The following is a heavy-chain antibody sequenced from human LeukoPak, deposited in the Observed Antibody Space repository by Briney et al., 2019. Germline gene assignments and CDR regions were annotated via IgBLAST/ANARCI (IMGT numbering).Heavy chain of an antibody. V-gene: IGHV1-24*01. Sequence: GASVKVSCKVSGYTLTELSMHWVRQAAGKGLEWMGGFDPEDGETIYAQKFQGRVTMTEDTSTDTAYMELSSLRSEDTAVYYCATAAWGSGSYYYFDYWGQGTLVTVSS. CDR2: FDPEDGET. J-gene: IGHJ4*02. D-gene: IGHD3-10*01. CDR1: GYTLTELS. CDR3: ATAAWGSGSYYYFDY.